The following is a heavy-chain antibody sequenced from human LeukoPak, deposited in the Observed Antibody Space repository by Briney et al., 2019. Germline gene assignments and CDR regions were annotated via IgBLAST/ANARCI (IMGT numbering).Heavy chain of an antibody. Sequence: SETLSLTCTVSGGSISSGDYYWSWIRQPPGKGLEWIGYIYYSGSTYYNPSLKSRVTISVDTSKNQFSLKLSSVTAADTAVCYCARGYIVVVPAATADDAFDIWGQGTMVTVSS. J-gene: IGHJ3*02. CDR1: GGSISSGDYY. D-gene: IGHD2-2*01. CDR2: IYYSGST. V-gene: IGHV4-30-4*01. CDR3: ARGYIVVVPAATADDAFDI.